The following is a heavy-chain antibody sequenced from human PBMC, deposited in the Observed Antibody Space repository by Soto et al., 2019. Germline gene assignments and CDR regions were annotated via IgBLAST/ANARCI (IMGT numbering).Heavy chain of an antibody. V-gene: IGHV3-53*01. CDR1: GFTVSSNY. J-gene: IGHJ1*01. Sequence: EVQLVESGGGLIQPGGSLRLSCAASGFTVSSNYMSWVRQAPGKGLEWVSVIYSGGSTYYEDSAKGRFTISRDNSTNTLYLQMNSLRAEDTAVYYCARDRVESGYPEYFQHWGQGTLVTVSS. CDR2: IYSGGST. D-gene: IGHD3-22*01. CDR3: ARDRVESGYPEYFQH.